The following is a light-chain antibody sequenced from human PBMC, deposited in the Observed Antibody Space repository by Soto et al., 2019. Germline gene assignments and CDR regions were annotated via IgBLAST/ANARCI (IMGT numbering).Light chain of an antibody. CDR3: QQTYNNPRT. CDR2: ATS. Sequence: DIHMTQSPSPLSASVIGIVTITFWASQSIRTYLNWYQQKPGKAPKLLIYATSSLQSGVPSRFSGSGSGTDFTLTISSLQPEDFATYYCQQTYNNPRTFGQGTKVDIK. V-gene: IGKV1-39*01. CDR1: QSIRTY. J-gene: IGKJ1*01.